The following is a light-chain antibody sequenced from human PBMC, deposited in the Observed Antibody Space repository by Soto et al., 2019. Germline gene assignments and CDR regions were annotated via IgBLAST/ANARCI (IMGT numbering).Light chain of an antibody. J-gene: IGKJ1*01. V-gene: IGKV3-20*01. Sequence: VLTQSPGTVSLSPGDRATLSCRASQSIASSFLSWYQQKPGQAPRLLMYGASTRATGIPDRFSGSGSGKDFTLTISRLQPVDFAVYFCQQGWTFGQGTKVEIK. CDR2: GAS. CDR1: QSIASSF. CDR3: QQGWT.